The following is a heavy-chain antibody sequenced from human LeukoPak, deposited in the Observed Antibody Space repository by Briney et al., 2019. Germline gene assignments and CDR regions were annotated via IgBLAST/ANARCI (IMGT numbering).Heavy chain of an antibody. CDR2: IYYSGST. V-gene: IGHV4-59*08. D-gene: IGHD5-18*01. Sequence: SETLSLTCAVSGGSISSYYWSWIRQPPGKGLEWIGYIYYSGSTNYNPSPKSRVTISVDTSKNQFSLKLSSVTAADTAVYYCARHKGYRTEDTAGAGLNYYYYYGMDVWGQGTTVTVSS. J-gene: IGHJ6*02. CDR3: ARHKGYRTEDTAGAGLNYYYYYGMDV. CDR1: GGSISSYY.